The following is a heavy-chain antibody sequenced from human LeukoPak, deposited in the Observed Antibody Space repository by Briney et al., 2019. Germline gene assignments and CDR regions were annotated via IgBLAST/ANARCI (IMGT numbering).Heavy chain of an antibody. CDR1: GTSIRNYY. J-gene: IGHJ4*02. Sequence: SETLTLTCTVSGTSIRNYYWSWVRQSPGQGLEWLAYGHHTGSSNFSPPFRSRVTTSVDASRNQFSLRLTSMTAADTAVYYCAREKEGTDHDSTAAFHYWGQGILVIVSS. V-gene: IGHV4-59*01. D-gene: IGHD3-22*01. CDR3: AREKEGTDHDSTAAFHY. CDR2: GHHTGSS.